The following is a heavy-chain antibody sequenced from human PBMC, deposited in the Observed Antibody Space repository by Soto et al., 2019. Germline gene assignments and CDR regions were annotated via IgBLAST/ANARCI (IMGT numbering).Heavy chain of an antibody. J-gene: IGHJ4*02. CDR2: IKSKTDGGTT. D-gene: IGHD1-7*01. V-gene: IGHV3-15*01. Sequence: GGSLRLSCAASGFTFSNAWMSWVRQAPGKGLEWVGRIKSKTDGGTTDYAAPVKGRFTISRDDSKNTLYLQMNSLKTEDTAVYYCTTDQTRNGNYPEKFDYWGQGTLVTVSS. CDR1: GFTFSNAW. CDR3: TTDQTRNGNYPEKFDY.